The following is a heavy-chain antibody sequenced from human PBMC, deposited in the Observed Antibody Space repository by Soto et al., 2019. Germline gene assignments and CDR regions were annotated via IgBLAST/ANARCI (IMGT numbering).Heavy chain of an antibody. V-gene: IGHV1-3*01. CDR3: ARDLGCWTDY. CDR2: INAGNGNT. Sequence: QVQLVQSGAEVKKPGASVKVSCKASGYTFTSYAIHWVRQAPGQRLEWMGWINAGNGNTKYSQKFQDRVTITRDTSASTAYMELSSLRSEDTAVYYCARDLGCWTDYWGQGTLVTVSS. D-gene: IGHD1-1*01. CDR1: GYTFTSYA. J-gene: IGHJ4*02.